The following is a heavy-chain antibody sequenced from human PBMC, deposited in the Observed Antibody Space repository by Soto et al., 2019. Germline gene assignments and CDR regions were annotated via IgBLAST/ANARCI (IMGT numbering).Heavy chain of an antibody. CDR2: IYYSGST. J-gene: IGHJ4*02. D-gene: IGHD3-10*01. CDR1: GGSVSSGSYY. CDR3: ASTMVLYYFDY. V-gene: IGHV4-61*01. Sequence: SETLSLTCTVSGGSVSSGSYYWSWIRQPPGKGLEWIGYIYYSGSTNYNPSLKSRVTISVDTSKNQFSLKLSSVTAADTAVYYCASTMVLYYFDYWGQGTLVTVSS.